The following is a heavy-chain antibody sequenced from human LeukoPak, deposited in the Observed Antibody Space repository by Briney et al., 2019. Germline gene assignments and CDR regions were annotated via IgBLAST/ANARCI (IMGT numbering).Heavy chain of an antibody. CDR2: IYYSGST. CDR3: AAYTNYHFGAHV. V-gene: IGHV4-39*01. CDR1: GGSVSSSTYY. J-gene: IGHJ6*02. D-gene: IGHD4-17*01. Sequence: SETLSLTCTVSGGSVSSSTYYWGWIRQPPGKGLECIGTIYYSGSTYYNPSLKRRVTISVDTSKNQFSLKLSSVTAADTAVYFCAAYTNYHFGAHVWGQGTTVTVSS.